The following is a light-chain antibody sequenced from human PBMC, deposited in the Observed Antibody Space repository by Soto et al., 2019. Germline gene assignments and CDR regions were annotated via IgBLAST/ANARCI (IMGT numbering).Light chain of an antibody. J-gene: IGLJ2*01. CDR2: EVS. Sequence: QSVLTQPASVSGSPGQSITISCTGTSSDVGGYNYVSWYQQHPGKAPKLMIYEVSNRPSGVSNRFSGSKSGNTASLTISGLQAEDDGDYYCSSYTSSSTLVVFGGGTKLTVL. CDR1: SSDVGGYNY. CDR3: SSYTSSSTLVV. V-gene: IGLV2-14*01.